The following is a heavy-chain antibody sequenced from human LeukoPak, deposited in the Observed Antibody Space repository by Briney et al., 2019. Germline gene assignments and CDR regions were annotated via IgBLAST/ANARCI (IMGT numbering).Heavy chain of an antibody. D-gene: IGHD3-16*01. CDR2: VYYSGRT. J-gene: IGHJ6*02. V-gene: IGHV4-61*01. CDR3: VRGGGLDV. Sequence: SETLSLTCTVSGGSVRSDTYYWSWIRQPPGKGLEWIGYVYYSGRTNYNPSLKSRVTISVDTSKNKFSLKLNSVIAADTAVYYCVRGGGLDVWGQGATVTVSS. CDR1: GGSVRSDTYY.